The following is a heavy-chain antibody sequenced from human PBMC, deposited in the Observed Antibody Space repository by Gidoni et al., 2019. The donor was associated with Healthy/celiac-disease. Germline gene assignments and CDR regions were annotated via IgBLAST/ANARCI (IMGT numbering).Heavy chain of an antibody. J-gene: IGHJ4*02. CDR1: GGSFSGYY. CDR2: INHSGST. V-gene: IGHV4-34*01. D-gene: IGHD2-2*01. CDR3: ARGVPSVDIVVVPAANRQFDY. Sequence: QVQLPQWGAGLLKPSETLSLTCAVYGGSFSGYYCSWIRQPPGKGLEWIGEINHSGSTNYNPSLKSRVTISVDTSKNQFSLKLSSVTAADTAVYYCARGVPSVDIVVVPAANRQFDYWGQGTLVTVSS.